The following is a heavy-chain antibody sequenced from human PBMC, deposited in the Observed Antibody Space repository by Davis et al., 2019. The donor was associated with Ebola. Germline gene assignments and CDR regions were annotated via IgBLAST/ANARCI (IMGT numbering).Heavy chain of an antibody. CDR2: ISSSGSTI. CDR3: VRVSAEDYFDY. J-gene: IGHJ4*02. CDR1: EFTFRDYF. Sequence: GGSLRLSCAASEFTFRDYFMAWIRQAPGKGLEWVSYISSSGSTIYYADSVRGRFTISRDNAKNSLNLQMHSLRAEDTAVYYCVRVSAEDYFDYWGQGTLVTVSS. V-gene: IGHV3-11*01.